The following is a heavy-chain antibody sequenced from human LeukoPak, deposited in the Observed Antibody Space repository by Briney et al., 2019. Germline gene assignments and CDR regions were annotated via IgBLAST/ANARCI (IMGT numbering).Heavy chain of an antibody. D-gene: IGHD3-22*01. CDR3: AKVSRITMIVVVIPSFDY. CDR2: ITGSGDRT. Sequence: GGSLRLSCVASGFTFTTYGMNWVRQAPGKGLEWVSGITGSGDRTYYADSVKGRFTIYRDNSKNTLYLQMNSLRAEDTAVYYCAKVSRITMIVVVIPSFDYWGQGTLVTVSS. CDR1: GFTFTTYG. J-gene: IGHJ4*02. V-gene: IGHV3-23*01.